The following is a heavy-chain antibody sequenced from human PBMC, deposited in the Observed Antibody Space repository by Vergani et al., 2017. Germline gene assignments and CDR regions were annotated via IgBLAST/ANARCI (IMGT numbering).Heavy chain of an antibody. V-gene: IGHV1-69*06. CDR3: ARMTVGTYYYDSSGYYLTTGGSDY. Sequence: QVQLVQSGAEVKKPGSSVKVSCKASGGTFSSYAISWVRQAPGQGLEWMGGIIPIFGTANYAQKFQGRVTMTTDTSTSTAYMELRSLRSDDTAVYYCARMTVGTYYYDSSGYYLTTGGSDYWGQGTLVTVSS. CDR2: IIPIFGTA. CDR1: GGTFSSYA. D-gene: IGHD3-22*01. J-gene: IGHJ4*02.